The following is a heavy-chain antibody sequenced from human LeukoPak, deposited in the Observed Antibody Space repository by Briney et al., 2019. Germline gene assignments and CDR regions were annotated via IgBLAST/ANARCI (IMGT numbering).Heavy chain of an antibody. J-gene: IGHJ4*02. Sequence: PGGSLRLSCAASGFTFSSYAMSWVRQAPGKGLEWVSAISGSGGSTYYADSVKGRFTISRDNSKNTLYLQMNSLRAEDTAVYYCAKAGCSSTSCCEDYWGQGTLVTVSS. CDR1: GFTFSSYA. V-gene: IGHV3-23*01. D-gene: IGHD2-2*01. CDR3: AKAGCSSTSCCEDY. CDR2: ISGSGGST.